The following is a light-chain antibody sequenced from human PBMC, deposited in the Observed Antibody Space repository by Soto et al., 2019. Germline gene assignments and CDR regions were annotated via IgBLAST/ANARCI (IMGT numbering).Light chain of an antibody. Sequence: QSVLTQPPSVSGTPGQRVTISCTGSSSNIGAGHDVPWYQQVAGTAPKLLIYGNNNRPSGVPDRFSGSKSGTSASLAITGLQAEDEADYYCQSCDSSLSGSNVFGAGTKLTVL. CDR1: SSNIGAGHD. V-gene: IGLV1-40*01. CDR2: GNN. CDR3: QSCDSSLSGSNV. J-gene: IGLJ1*01.